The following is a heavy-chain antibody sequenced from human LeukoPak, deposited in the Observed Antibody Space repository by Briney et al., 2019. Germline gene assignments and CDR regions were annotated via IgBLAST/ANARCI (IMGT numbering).Heavy chain of an antibody. CDR1: GGSISSSTYY. CDR2: LYYSGST. V-gene: IGHV4-39*01. CDR3: ARQAISGYDPPPFDS. J-gene: IGHJ4*02. Sequence: SXTLSLTCTVSGGSISSSTYYWGWIRQPPGKGLEWIENLYYSGSTYYNPSLKSRVTISVDTSKNQFSLKLSSVTAADTAVYYCARQAISGYDPPPFDSWGQGTLVTVSS. D-gene: IGHD5-12*01.